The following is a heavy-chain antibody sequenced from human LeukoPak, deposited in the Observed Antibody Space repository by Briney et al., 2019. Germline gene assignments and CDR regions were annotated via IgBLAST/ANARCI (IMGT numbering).Heavy chain of an antibody. Sequence: GGSLRLSCAASGFTFSSYGMHWVRQAPGEGLEWVANIKEDGSEKSYPDSVRGRFTISRDNAKNSLYLQMNSLRVDDTAVYYCARGWEYPWDYWGQGTLVTVSS. J-gene: IGHJ4*02. CDR1: GFTFSSYG. CDR2: IKEDGSEK. D-gene: IGHD1-26*01. CDR3: ARGWEYPWDY. V-gene: IGHV3-7*01.